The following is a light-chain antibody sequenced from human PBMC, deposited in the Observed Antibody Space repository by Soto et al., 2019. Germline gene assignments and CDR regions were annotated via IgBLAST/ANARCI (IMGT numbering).Light chain of an antibody. CDR1: SSDVGGYNY. Sequence: QSVLTQPPSASGSPGQSVTISCTGTSSDVGGYNYVSWYQQHPGKAPKLMISEVSKRPSGVPDRFSGSKSGNTASLTVSGLQAEDEADYYCQSYDSSLSGSVFGGGTKLTVL. V-gene: IGLV2-8*01. CDR2: EVS. J-gene: IGLJ2*01. CDR3: QSYDSSLSGSV.